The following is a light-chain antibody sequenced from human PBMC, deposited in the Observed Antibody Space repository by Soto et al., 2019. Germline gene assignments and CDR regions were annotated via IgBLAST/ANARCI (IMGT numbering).Light chain of an antibody. CDR2: GAS. J-gene: IGKJ1*01. Sequence: EMVLTQSPGTLSLSPGERATLSCRASQSVSSRYLAWYQQKPGQAPRLLIYGASTRATGIPDRFSGSGSGADFTLTISRLEPEDFAVYYCQQYDNSPTWTFGQGTKVDIK. CDR1: QSVSSRY. V-gene: IGKV3-20*01. CDR3: QQYDNSPTWT.